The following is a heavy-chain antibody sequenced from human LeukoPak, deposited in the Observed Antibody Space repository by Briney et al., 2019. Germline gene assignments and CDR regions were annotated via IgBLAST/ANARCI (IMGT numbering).Heavy chain of an antibody. D-gene: IGHD2-15*01. Sequence: SETPSLTCTVSGGSISSSSYYWGWIRQPPGKGLEWIGSIYYSGSTNSNPSLKSRVTISVDTSTNQFSLNVRSVTAADTAMYFCAGIPYRWKLPYYWGQGTLVTVSS. J-gene: IGHJ4*02. CDR1: GGSISSSSYY. CDR3: AGIPYRWKLPYY. V-gene: IGHV4-39*07. CDR2: IYYSGST.